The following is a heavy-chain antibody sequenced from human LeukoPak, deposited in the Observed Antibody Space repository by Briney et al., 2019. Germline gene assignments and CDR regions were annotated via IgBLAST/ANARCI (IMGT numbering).Heavy chain of an antibody. D-gene: IGHD6-25*01. CDR2: NSDISDYI. CDR3: ATTLTRDSSGSYGALDY. CDR1: GFTFSVNS. J-gene: IGHJ4*02. Sequence: PGGSLRLSCAASGFTFSVNSMNWVRQAPGKGLEWVSSNSDISDYIYYADSVKGRFTISRDNAKNSLYLQMNSLRVEDTAVYYCATTLTRDSSGSYGALDYWGQGTLVTVSS. V-gene: IGHV3-21*01.